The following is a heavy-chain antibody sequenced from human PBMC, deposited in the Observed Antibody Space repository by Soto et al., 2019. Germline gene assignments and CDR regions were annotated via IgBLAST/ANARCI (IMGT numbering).Heavy chain of an antibody. CDR2: INHSGST. CDR1: GGCFSGYY. J-gene: IGHJ6*01. Sequence: PSETLSLTCAVYGGCFSGYYWSWIRQPPGKGLEWIGEINHSGSTNYNPSLKSRVTISVDTSKNQFSLKLSSVTAADTAVYYCARGELYGSRTLYYYYYYGMDVWGQGTTVTVSS. V-gene: IGHV4-34*01. CDR3: ARGELYGSRTLYYYYYYGMDV. D-gene: IGHD3-10*01.